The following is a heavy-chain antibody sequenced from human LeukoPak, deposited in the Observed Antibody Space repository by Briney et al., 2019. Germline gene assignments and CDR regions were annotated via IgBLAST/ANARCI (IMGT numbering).Heavy chain of an antibody. J-gene: IGHJ4*02. D-gene: IGHD2-15*01. Sequence: GGSLRLSRAASGFTFSSYSMNWVRQAPGKGLEWVSSISSSSSYIYYADSVKGRFTISRDNAKNSLYLQMNSLRAEDTAVYYCARADREGYCSGGSCYSLDYWGQGTLVTVSS. V-gene: IGHV3-21*01. CDR3: ARADREGYCSGGSCYSLDY. CDR2: ISSSSSYI. CDR1: GFTFSSYS.